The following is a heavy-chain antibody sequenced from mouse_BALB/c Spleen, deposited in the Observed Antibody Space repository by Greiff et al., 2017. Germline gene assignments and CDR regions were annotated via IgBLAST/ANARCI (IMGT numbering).Heavy chain of an antibody. CDR3: ARSEFAWFAY. Sequence: QVQLQQSGAELVRPGSSVKISCKASGYAFSSYWMNWVKQRPGQGLEWIGQIYPGDGDTNYNGKFKGKATLTADKSSSTAYMQLSSLTSEDSAVYFCARSEFAWFAYWGQGTLVTVSA. CDR2: IYPGDGDT. CDR1: GYAFSSYW. J-gene: IGHJ3*01. V-gene: IGHV1-80*01.